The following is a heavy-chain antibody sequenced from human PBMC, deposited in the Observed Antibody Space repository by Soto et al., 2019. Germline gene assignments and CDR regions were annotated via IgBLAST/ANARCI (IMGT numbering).Heavy chain of an antibody. Sequence: PSETLSLTCTVSGGSISSGGYYWSWIRQHPGKGLEWIGYIYYSGSTYYNPSLKSRVTISVDTSKNQFSLKLSSVTAADTAVYYCARDLGLTTNWFDPWGQGTLVTVSS. CDR3: ARDLGLTTNWFDP. D-gene: IGHD3-16*01. CDR1: GGSISSGGYY. J-gene: IGHJ5*02. CDR2: IYYSGST. V-gene: IGHV4-31*03.